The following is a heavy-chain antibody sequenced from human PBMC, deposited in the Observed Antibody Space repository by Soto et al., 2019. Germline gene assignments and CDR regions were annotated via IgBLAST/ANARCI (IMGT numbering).Heavy chain of an antibody. Sequence: QVQLVQSGAEVKKPGASVKVSCKASGYTFTGYYMHWVRQAPGQGLEWMGWINPNSGGTNYAQTFQGRVTMTRDTSISTAYMELSRLRSYDTAVYYCARDGTYYYDSSGYYSYYYYYGMDVWGQGTTVTVSS. J-gene: IGHJ6*02. V-gene: IGHV1-2*02. CDR2: INPNSGGT. D-gene: IGHD3-22*01. CDR3: ARDGTYYYDSSGYYSYYYYYGMDV. CDR1: GYTFTGYY.